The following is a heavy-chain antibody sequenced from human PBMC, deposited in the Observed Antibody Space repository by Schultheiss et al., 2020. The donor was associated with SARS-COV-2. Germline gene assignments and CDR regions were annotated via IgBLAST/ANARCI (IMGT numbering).Heavy chain of an antibody. CDR2: INHSGST. Sequence: SETLSLTCAVYGGSFSGYYWSWIRQPPGKGLEWIGEINHSGSTNYNPSLKSRVTISVDRSKNQFSLKLSSVTAADTAVYYCARLFRTTVTDYYFDYWGQGTLVTVSS. J-gene: IGHJ4*02. CDR3: ARLFRTTVTDYYFDY. CDR1: GGSFSGYY. V-gene: IGHV4-34*01. D-gene: IGHD4-17*01.